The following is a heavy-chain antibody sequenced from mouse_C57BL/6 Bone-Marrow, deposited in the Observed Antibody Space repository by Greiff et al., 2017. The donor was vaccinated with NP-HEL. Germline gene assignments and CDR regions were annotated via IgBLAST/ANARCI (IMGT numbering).Heavy chain of an antibody. CDR2: INPGSGGT. Sequence: QVQLQQSGAELVRPGTSVKVSCKASGYAFTNYLIEWVKQRPGQGLEWIGVINPGSGGTNYNEKFKGKATLTADKSSSTAYMQLSSLTSEDSAVYFCARREKFNLGRVSSDYWGQGTTLTVSS. CDR1: GYAFTNYL. V-gene: IGHV1-54*01. CDR3: ARREKFNLGRVSSDY. D-gene: IGHD4-1*01. J-gene: IGHJ2*01.